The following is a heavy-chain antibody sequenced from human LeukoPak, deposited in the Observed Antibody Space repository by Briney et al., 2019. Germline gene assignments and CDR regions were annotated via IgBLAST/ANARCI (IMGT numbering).Heavy chain of an antibody. Sequence: HPGGSLRLSCAAFGFTYSTYAMSWVRQAPGKGLEWVSAISGSGATTYYAESVTGRFTLSRDNSKKTVYLQMNSLRVEDTAIYYCANLGLSMVRGVLGRDNYFDYWGQGSLVIVSS. V-gene: IGHV3-23*01. D-gene: IGHD3-10*01. J-gene: IGHJ4*02. CDR2: ISGSGATT. CDR1: GFTYSTYA. CDR3: ANLGLSMVRGVLGRDNYFDY.